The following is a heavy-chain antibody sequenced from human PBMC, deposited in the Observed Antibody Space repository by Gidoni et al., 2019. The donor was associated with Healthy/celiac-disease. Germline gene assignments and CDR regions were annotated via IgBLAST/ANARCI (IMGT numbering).Heavy chain of an antibody. J-gene: IGHJ4*02. V-gene: IGHV1-18*01. CDR3: AAGNIVVVPAALSGLDY. Sequence: VQLVQYGAEVQKPGASVQVSCKASGYTVTSCGSRGVRQAPGQGLEWMGWITAYYGNTNYAQKLQGRVTMTTDTSTSTAYMELRSLRSDDTAVYYCAAGNIVVVPAALSGLDYWGQGTLVTVSS. CDR2: ITAYYGNT. D-gene: IGHD2-2*01. CDR1: GYTVTSCG.